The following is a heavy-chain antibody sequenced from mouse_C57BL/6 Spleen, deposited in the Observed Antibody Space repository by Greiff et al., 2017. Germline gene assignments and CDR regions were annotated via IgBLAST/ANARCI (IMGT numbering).Heavy chain of an antibody. D-gene: IGHD3-2*02. J-gene: IGHJ3*01. CDR1: GYAFSSYW. V-gene: IGHV1-80*01. CDR2: IYPGDGDT. Sequence: QVQLQQSGAELVKPGASVKISCKASGYAFSSYWMNWVKQRPGKGLEWIGQIYPGDGDTNYNGKFKGKATLTADKSSSTAYMQLSSLTSEDSAVYFCARKRSAAQATWFAYWGQGTLVTVSA. CDR3: ARKRSAAQATWFAY.